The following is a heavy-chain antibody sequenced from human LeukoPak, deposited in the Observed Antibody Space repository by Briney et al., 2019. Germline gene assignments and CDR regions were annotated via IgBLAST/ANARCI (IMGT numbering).Heavy chain of an antibody. V-gene: IGHV4-4*07. CDR2: IDASGST. Sequence: PSETLSLTCTVSGASVSSYYWIWIRQPAGRGLEWIGRIDASGSTNYNPSLKSRVTISVDTSKNQFSLKLSSVTAADTAVYYCARQPATATGYYFDYWGQGTLVTVSS. D-gene: IGHD2-15*01. CDR1: GASVSSYY. CDR3: ARQPATATGYYFDY. J-gene: IGHJ4*02.